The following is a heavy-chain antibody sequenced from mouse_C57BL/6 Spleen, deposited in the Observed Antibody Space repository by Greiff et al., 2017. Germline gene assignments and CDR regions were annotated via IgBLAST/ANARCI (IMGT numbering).Heavy chain of an antibody. Sequence: VQLQQSVAELVRPGASVKLSCTASGFNIKNTYMHWVKQRPEQGLEWIGRIDPANGNTKYAPKFKGKATITAETSSNTAYLQLSSLTSEDTAIYYCASPYDGYPPWFAYWGQGTLVTVSA. CDR1: GFNIKNTY. J-gene: IGHJ3*01. D-gene: IGHD2-3*01. V-gene: IGHV14-3*01. CDR3: ASPYDGYPPWFAY. CDR2: IDPANGNT.